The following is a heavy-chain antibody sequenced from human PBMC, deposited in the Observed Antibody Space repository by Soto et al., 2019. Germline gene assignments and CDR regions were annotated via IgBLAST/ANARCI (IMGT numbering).Heavy chain of an antibody. Sequence: QLQLQESGPGLVKPSETLSLTCTVSGGSISGSSYYWGWIRQPPGKGLEWIGAIYYTGRTYYKPSLKSRVTISVDTSKNQFSLTLNSVSAADTAVYYCASGGEGSIAVAGWGQGTLVTVSS. CDR3: ASGGEGSIAVAG. V-gene: IGHV4-39*01. D-gene: IGHD6-19*01. CDR1: GGSISGSSYY. CDR2: IYYTGRT. J-gene: IGHJ4*02.